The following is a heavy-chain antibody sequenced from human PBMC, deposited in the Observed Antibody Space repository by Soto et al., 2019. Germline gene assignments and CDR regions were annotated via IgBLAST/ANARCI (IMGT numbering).Heavy chain of an antibody. CDR2: INHSGST. Sequence: SETLSLTCTVSGGSISSGDYYWSWIRQPPGKGLEWIGYINHSGSTNYNPSLKSRVTISVDTSKNQFSLKLSSVTAADTAVYYCARAVDTAMVHLDYWGQGTLVNVSS. CDR1: GGSISSGDYY. CDR3: ARAVDTAMVHLDY. D-gene: IGHD5-18*01. J-gene: IGHJ4*02. V-gene: IGHV4-30-4*01.